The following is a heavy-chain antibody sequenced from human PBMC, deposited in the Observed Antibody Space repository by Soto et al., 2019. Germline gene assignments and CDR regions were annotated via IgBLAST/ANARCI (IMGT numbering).Heavy chain of an antibody. CDR2: IIPIFGTA. J-gene: IGHJ5*02. CDR1: GGTFSSYA. V-gene: IGHV1-69*06. CDR3: ANSYYYDSSGYPPAPNWFDP. Sequence: SVKVSCKASGGTFSSYAISWVRQAPGQGLEWMGGIIPIFGTANYAQKFQGGVTITADKSTSTAYMELSSLRSEDTAVYYCANSYYYDSSGYPPAPNWFDPWGQGTLVTVSS. D-gene: IGHD3-22*01.